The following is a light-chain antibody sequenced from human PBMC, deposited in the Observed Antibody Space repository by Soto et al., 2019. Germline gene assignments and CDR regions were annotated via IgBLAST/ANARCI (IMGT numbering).Light chain of an antibody. J-gene: IGKJ5*01. V-gene: IGKV3-20*01. CDR2: CAS. Sequence: EIVLTQGPGTLSLSPVERATIPCRASQSVSSSYVAGDQQKPGQAPRLLIYCASSRATYSPDRFSGSGSVTDFTLTSSSLQADDFATYYCPQHNSVSSPFGQGTRLEI. CDR1: QSVSSSY. CDR3: PQHNSVSSP.